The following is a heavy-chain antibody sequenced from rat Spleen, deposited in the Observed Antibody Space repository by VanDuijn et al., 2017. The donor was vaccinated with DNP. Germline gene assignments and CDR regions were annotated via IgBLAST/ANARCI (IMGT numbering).Heavy chain of an antibody. CDR2: ISSGGGNT. CDR3: ARALWVSWYFDF. V-gene: IGHV5-25*01. J-gene: IGHJ1*01. Sequence: EVQLVESGGGLVQPGRSLRLSCAASGFTFSDYYMAWVRQAPTKGLEWVASISSGGGNTYYRDSLKGRFTVSRDNAKSSLYLQMNSLKSEDTATYYCARALWVSWYFDFWGPGTMVTVSS. CDR1: GFTFSDYY. D-gene: IGHD1-7*01.